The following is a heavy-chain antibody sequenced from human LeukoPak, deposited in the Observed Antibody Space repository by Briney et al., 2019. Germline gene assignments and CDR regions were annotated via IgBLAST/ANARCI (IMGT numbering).Heavy chain of an antibody. CDR3: ARDPVGAKFYYYYGMDV. J-gene: IGHJ6*02. CDR2: IYTSGST. Sequence: SQTLSLTCTVSGGSISSGSYYWSWIRQPAGKGLEWIGRIYTSGSTNYNPSLKSRVTISVDTSKNQFSLKLSSVTAADTAAYYCARDPVGAKFYYYYGMDVWGQGTTVTVSS. D-gene: IGHD1-26*01. V-gene: IGHV4-61*02. CDR1: GGSISSGSYY.